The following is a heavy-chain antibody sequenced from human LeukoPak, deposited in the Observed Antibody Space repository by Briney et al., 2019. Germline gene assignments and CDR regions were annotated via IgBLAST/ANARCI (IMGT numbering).Heavy chain of an antibody. CDR3: AREQGSTGYFEY. CDR1: GNIFTSSY. V-gene: IGHV1-46*01. D-gene: IGHD2-2*01. J-gene: IGHJ4*02. Sequence: ASVKVSCKASGNIFTSSYTHWVRQAPGQGLEWMGVINPSDGARNYAQKFQGRVTMTRDMSTSTVYMDLSSLRSEDTAVYYCAREQGSTGYFEYWGQGTLVTVSS. CDR2: INPSDGAR.